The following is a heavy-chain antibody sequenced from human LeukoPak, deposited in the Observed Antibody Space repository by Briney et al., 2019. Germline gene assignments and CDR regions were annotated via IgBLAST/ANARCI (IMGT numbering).Heavy chain of an antibody. CDR3: ARDLDCSSTSCYTSYNWFDP. J-gene: IGHJ5*02. V-gene: IGHV6-1*01. D-gene: IGHD2-2*01. CDR2: TYYRSKWYN. Sequence: SQTLSLTCAISGDSVSSNSAAWNWTRQSPSRGLEWLGRTYYRSKWYNDYAVSVKSRITINPDTSKNQFSLQLNSVTPEDTAVYYCARDLDCSSTSCYTSYNWFDPWGQGTLVTVSS. CDR1: GDSVSSNSAA.